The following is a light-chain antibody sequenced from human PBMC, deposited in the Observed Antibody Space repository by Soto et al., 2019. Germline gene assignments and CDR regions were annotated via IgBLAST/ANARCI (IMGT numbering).Light chain of an antibody. CDR3: QQRTNWPPIT. V-gene: IGKV3-11*01. CDR2: DAS. J-gene: IGKJ5*01. Sequence: VLTQSPATLSVSPGERVTLSCRASQSVVSTYLAWYQQKPGQAPRLLIYDASNRATGIPARFSGSGSGTDFTLTISSLEPEDFAVYYCQQRTNWPPITFGQGTRLEIK. CDR1: QSVVSTY.